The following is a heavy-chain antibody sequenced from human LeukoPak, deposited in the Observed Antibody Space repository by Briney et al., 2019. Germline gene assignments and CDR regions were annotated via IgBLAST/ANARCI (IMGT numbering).Heavy chain of an antibody. V-gene: IGHV3-43*01. J-gene: IGHJ4*02. CDR1: GFNFDRYT. CDR3: AKELDTMFFVY. Sequence: GGSLRLSCATSGFNFDRYTIHWVRQAPGKGLEWVSLAGWAGGTTFYSDSVRGRFTISRDSGRKSVYLQMNSLTTDDTAFYFCAKELDTMFFVYWGQGALVTVSS. D-gene: IGHD3-10*02. CDR2: AGWAGGTT.